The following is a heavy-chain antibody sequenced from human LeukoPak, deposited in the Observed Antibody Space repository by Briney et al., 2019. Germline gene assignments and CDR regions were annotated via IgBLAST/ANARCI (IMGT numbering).Heavy chain of an antibody. V-gene: IGHV1-8*03. CDR2: MNPNSGNT. J-gene: IGHJ3*02. D-gene: IGHD3-10*01. Sequence: ASVKVSCKASGYIFISYDINWVRQATGQGLEWMGWMNPNSGNTGYAQKFQGRVTITRNTSISTAYMELSSLRSEDTAVYYCARVGVLLWFGELSPSDAFDIWGQGTMVTVSS. CDR3: ARVGVLLWFGELSPSDAFDI. CDR1: GYIFISYD.